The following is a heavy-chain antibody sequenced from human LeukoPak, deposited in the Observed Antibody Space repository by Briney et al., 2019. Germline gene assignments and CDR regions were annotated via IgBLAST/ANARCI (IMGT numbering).Heavy chain of an antibody. CDR2: IYHSAST. V-gene: IGHV4-38-2*01. Sequence: SETLSLTXAVSGYSISSGYYWGWIRQPPGKGLEWIGGIYHSASTYYNPSLKSRVTISVDTSKNQFSLKLSSVTAADTAVYYCARLPPGGYYDSSGYSWHYYYYYMDVWGKGTTVTVSS. J-gene: IGHJ6*03. CDR1: GYSISSGYY. CDR3: ARLPPGGYYDSSGYSWHYYYYYMDV. D-gene: IGHD3-22*01.